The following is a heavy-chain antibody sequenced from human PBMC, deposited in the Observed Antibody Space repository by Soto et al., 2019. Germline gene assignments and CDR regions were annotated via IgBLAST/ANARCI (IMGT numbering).Heavy chain of an antibody. CDR3: ARSGYSYGPNPLLY. D-gene: IGHD5-18*01. CDR2: IYYSGST. Sequence: QVQLQESGPGLVKPSQTLSLTCTVSGGSISSGGYYWSWIRQHPGKGLEWIGYIYYSGSTYYNPSLKSRCTISVDTSKNQFSLKLSSVTAAYTAVYYCARSGYSYGPNPLLYWGQGTLVTVSS. J-gene: IGHJ4*02. V-gene: IGHV4-31*03. CDR1: GGSISSGGYY.